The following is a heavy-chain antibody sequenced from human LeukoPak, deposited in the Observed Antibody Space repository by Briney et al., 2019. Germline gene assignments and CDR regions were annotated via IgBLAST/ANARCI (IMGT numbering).Heavy chain of an antibody. CDR3: ARGFSTYYYHSSGYYYIRD. CDR2: IYTSGST. CDR1: GGSISSGSYY. J-gene: IGHJ4*02. D-gene: IGHD3-22*01. Sequence: SETLSLTCTVSGGSISSGSYYWSWIRQPAGKGLEWIGRIYTSGSTNYNPSLKSRVTISVDTSKNQFSLKLSSVTAADTAVYYCARGFSTYYYHSSGYYYIRDWGQGTLVTVSS. V-gene: IGHV4-61*02.